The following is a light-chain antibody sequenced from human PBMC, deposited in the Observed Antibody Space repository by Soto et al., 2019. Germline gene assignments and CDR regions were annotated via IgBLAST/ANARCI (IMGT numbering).Light chain of an antibody. J-gene: IGLJ2*01. CDR2: EVS. CDR3: SSYINNTAPG. CDR1: SSDVGDYKS. Sequence: QSALTQPASVSGSPGQSIAISCSGTSSDVGDYKSVSWYQHHPGKVPKLVIFEVSNRPSGVSNRFSCSESGNTASLTSSRLQAEDEADYYCSSYINNTAPGFGGGTKLTVL. V-gene: IGLV2-14*01.